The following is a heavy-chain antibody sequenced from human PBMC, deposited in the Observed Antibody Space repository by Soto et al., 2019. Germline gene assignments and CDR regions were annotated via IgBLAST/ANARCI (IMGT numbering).Heavy chain of an antibody. Sequence: SVKVSGKASGGTFSSYAISWVRQAPGQGLEWMGGIIPIFGTANYAQKFQGRVTITADESTSTAYMELSSLRSEDTAVYYCAREFNGDSYFDYWGQGTLVTVSS. D-gene: IGHD4-17*01. CDR3: AREFNGDSYFDY. J-gene: IGHJ4*02. CDR1: GGTFSSYA. V-gene: IGHV1-69*13. CDR2: IIPIFGTA.